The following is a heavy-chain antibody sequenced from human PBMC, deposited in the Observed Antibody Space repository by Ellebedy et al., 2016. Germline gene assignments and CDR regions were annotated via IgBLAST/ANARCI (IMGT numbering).Heavy chain of an antibody. CDR1: GFTFSNAW. Sequence: GESLKISXAASGFTFSNAWMSWVRQAPGKGLEWVGRIKSKTDGGTTDYAAPVKGRFTISRDDSTNTLYLQMNGLKTEDTAVYYCTSFHWNDVSHYYYGMDVWGQGTTVTVSS. J-gene: IGHJ6*02. CDR2: IKSKTDGGTT. D-gene: IGHD1-1*01. CDR3: TSFHWNDVSHYYYGMDV. V-gene: IGHV3-15*01.